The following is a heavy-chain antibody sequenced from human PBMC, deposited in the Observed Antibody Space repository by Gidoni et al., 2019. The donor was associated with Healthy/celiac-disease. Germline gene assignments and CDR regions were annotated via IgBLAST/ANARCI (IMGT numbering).Heavy chain of an antibody. CDR2: ISSSSSYI. CDR3: ARSGDSLLVAATPYYMDV. J-gene: IGHJ6*03. D-gene: IGHD2-15*01. CDR1: GFTFSSYS. Sequence: EVQLVESGGGLVKPGGSLRLSCAASGFTFSSYSMNWVRQAPGKGLEWVSSISSSSSYIYYADSVKGRFTISRDNAKNSLYLQMNSLRAEDTAVYYCARSGDSLLVAATPYYMDVWGKGTTVTVSS. V-gene: IGHV3-21*01.